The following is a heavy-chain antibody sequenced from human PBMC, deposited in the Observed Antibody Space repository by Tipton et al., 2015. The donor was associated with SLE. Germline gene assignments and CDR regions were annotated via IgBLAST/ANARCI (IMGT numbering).Heavy chain of an antibody. CDR1: GFTFSSFA. CDR2: ISNDGSNR. Sequence: SLRLSCAASGFTFSSFAMHWVRQTPGKGLEWVAGISNDGSNRYYADSVKGRFTISRDNSKNTLSLQMNSLRAEDTAVYYCARDSDYIAWEGAFDFWGQGTPVTVSS. CDR3: ARDSDYIAWEGAFDF. D-gene: IGHD1-26*01. V-gene: IGHV3-30*04. J-gene: IGHJ3*01.